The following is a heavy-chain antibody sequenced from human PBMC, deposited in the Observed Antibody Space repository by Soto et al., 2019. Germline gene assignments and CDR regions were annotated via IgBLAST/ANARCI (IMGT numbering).Heavy chain of an antibody. D-gene: IGHD3-9*01. CDR1: GFTFTTST. V-gene: IGHV1-58*02. CDR2: IVAGSGNT. Sequence: QMQVVQSGPEVKKPGTSVRVSCKTSGFTFTTSTMQWVRQARGQRLEWIGWIVAGSGNTNYAQKFRERVPITRDMSTNPAYMELSSLSSEDTGLYSCAARTGLRYFDWKSAGYGFRVWGQGTMVTVSS. J-gene: IGHJ3*01. CDR3: AARTGLRYFDWKSAGYGFRV.